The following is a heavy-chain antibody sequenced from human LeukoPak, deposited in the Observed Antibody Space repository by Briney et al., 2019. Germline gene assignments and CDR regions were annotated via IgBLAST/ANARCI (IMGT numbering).Heavy chain of an antibody. V-gene: IGHV1-18*01. J-gene: IGHJ6*03. D-gene: IGHD2-21*01. CDR3: ARLPRVSYYYYYYMDV. CDR2: ISAYNGNT. CDR1: GGTFSSYA. Sequence: ASVKVSCKASGGTFSSYAISWVRQAPGQGLEWMGWISAYNGNTNYAQKLQGRVTMTTDTSTSTAYMELRSLRSDDTAVYYCARLPRVSYYYYYYMDVWGKGTTVTVSS.